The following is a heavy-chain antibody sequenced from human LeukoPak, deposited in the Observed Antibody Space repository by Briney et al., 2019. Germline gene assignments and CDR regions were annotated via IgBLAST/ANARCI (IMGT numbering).Heavy chain of an antibody. D-gene: IGHD6-19*01. J-gene: IGHJ4*02. Sequence: GRSLRLSCAASGFTFSYYGMHRVRQAPGKGLEWVAVISHVGSNEYYADSVKGRFTISRDNSKNTLYLQMNSLRVEDTAVYYCAKVEVAGVGLDYWGQGTLVTVSS. CDR2: ISHVGSNE. CDR1: GFTFSYYG. CDR3: AKVEVAGVGLDY. V-gene: IGHV3-30*18.